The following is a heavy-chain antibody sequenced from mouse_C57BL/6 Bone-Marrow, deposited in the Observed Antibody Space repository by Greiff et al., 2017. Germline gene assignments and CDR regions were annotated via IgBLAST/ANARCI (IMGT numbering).Heavy chain of an antibody. Sequence: QLQQSGAELMKPGASVKLSCKATGYTFTGYWIEWVKQRPGHGLEWIGEILPGSGSTNYNEKFKGKATFTADTSSNTAYMQHSSLRTEDSAIYYCARGICYSSSYDWDFDVWGTGTTVTVSS. V-gene: IGHV1-9*01. CDR2: ILPGSGST. CDR1: GYTFTGYW. CDR3: ARGICYSSSYDWDFDV. J-gene: IGHJ1*03. D-gene: IGHD1-1*01.